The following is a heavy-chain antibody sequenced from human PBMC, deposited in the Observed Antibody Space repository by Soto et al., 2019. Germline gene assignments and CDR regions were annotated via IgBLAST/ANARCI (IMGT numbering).Heavy chain of an antibody. CDR2: ISSNSAYI. J-gene: IGHJ5*02. V-gene: IGHV3-21*01. Sequence: LSLSCAASGFTFRSFTMNWVRQAPGKGLEWVSTISSNSAYIYYTDALRGRFTISRDNAKNSLHLQMNSLRAEDTAVYYCTRDASRDSSARGWFDPWGPGTLVTVAA. CDR3: TRDASRDSSARGWFDP. CDR1: GFTFRSFT. D-gene: IGHD6-13*01.